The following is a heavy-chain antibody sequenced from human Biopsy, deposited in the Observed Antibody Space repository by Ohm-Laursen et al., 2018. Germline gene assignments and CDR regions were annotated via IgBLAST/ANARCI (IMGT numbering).Heavy chain of an antibody. D-gene: IGHD3-16*01. Sequence: SETLSLTCIVSRDSISNYYWTWIRQSPGKGLEWIGNIYYTGSTNYNPSVKSRVTISVDTSKNQFSLKLNSVTAADTAVYFCARDSRGGHLNTTLITGKNLDSWGQGILVTVSS. J-gene: IGHJ4*02. CDR1: RDSISNYY. CDR2: IYYTGST. V-gene: IGHV4-59*01. CDR3: ARDSRGGHLNTTLITGKNLDS.